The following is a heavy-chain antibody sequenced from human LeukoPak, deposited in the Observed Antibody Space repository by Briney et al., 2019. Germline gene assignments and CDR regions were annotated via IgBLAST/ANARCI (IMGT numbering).Heavy chain of an antibody. CDR2: IYYSGNT. CDR1: GDSTSSSNSY. Sequence: PSETLSLTCTVSGDSTSSSNSYWGWIRQPPGKGLEWIGSIYYSGNTYYNASLKSRVSISVDTSKNQFSLRLTSVTAADTAVYYCARQTGSGLFILPGGQGTLVTVSS. J-gene: IGHJ4*02. CDR3: ARQTGSGLFILP. D-gene: IGHD3/OR15-3a*01. V-gene: IGHV4-39*01.